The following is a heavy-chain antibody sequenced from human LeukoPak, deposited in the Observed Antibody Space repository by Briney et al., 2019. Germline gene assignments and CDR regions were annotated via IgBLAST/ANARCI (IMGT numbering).Heavy chain of an antibody. V-gene: IGHV3-74*01. Sequence: GGSLRLSCAASGFTFSKYWMLWVRQAPGKGLESVSRINTDGTVTTYADSVKGRFTVSRDNADNTMFLEMNSVRDEDTAVYYCATKQWLAPPPDSWGQGTPVTVSS. D-gene: IGHD6-19*01. J-gene: IGHJ4*02. CDR3: ATKQWLAPPPDS. CDR1: GFTFSKYW. CDR2: INTDGTVT.